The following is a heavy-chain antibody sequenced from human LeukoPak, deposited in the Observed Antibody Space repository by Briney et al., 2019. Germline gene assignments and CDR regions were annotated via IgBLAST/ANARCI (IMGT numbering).Heavy chain of an antibody. CDR2: IYPGDSDT. V-gene: IGHV5-51*01. Sequence: GESLKISCQGSGYNFATYWIGWVRQMPGKGLEWMGIIYPGDSDTRYSPSFRGQVTISADKSISAAYLQWSSLKASDTAIYYCARRYSYGYSYYFDYWGQGTLVTVSS. CDR1: GYNFATYW. J-gene: IGHJ4*02. D-gene: IGHD5-18*01. CDR3: ARRYSYGYSYYFDY.